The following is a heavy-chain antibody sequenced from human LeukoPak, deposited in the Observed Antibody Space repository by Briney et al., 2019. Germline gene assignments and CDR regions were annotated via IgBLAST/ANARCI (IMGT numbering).Heavy chain of an antibody. D-gene: IGHD2-15*01. CDR1: VGSISSYY. V-gene: IGHV4-4*07. Sequence: SETLSLTCTDSVGSISSYYWSWIRPPARKGMKWIGRIYTSGSTNYNPSLKSGDTMSVYTSKNQCSLKVSSVTAADTAVYYCARDVGSYYYYYGMDVWGQGTTVTVSS. CDR3: ARDVGSYYYYYGMDV. CDR2: IYTSGST. J-gene: IGHJ6*02.